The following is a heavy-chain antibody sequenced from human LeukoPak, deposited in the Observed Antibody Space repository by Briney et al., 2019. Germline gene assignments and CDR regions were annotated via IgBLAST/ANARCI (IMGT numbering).Heavy chain of an antibody. CDR1: GGSISSGGYS. J-gene: IGHJ5*02. Sequence: PSQTLSLTCAVSGGSISSGGYSWSWIRQPPGKGLEWIGYIYHSGSTYYNPSLKSRVTISVDRSKNQFSLKLNSVTAADTAVYYCARALIRVRGVGGFDPWGQGTLVTVSS. D-gene: IGHD3-10*01. V-gene: IGHV4-30-2*01. CDR3: ARALIRVRGVGGFDP. CDR2: IYHSGST.